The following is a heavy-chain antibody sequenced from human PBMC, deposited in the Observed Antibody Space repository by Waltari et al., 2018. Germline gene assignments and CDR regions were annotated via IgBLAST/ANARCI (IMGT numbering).Heavy chain of an antibody. CDR1: GGSISSGSYY. D-gene: IGHD3-9*01. Sequence: QVQLQESGPGLVKPSQTLSLTCTVSGGSISSGSYYRSWIRQPAGKGLEWIGRIYTSGSTNYNPSLKSRVTISVDTSKNQFSLKLSSVTAADTAVYYCARASLRYFDWLPIDYWGQGTLVTVSS. CDR2: IYTSGST. CDR3: ARASLRYFDWLPIDY. V-gene: IGHV4-61*02. J-gene: IGHJ4*02.